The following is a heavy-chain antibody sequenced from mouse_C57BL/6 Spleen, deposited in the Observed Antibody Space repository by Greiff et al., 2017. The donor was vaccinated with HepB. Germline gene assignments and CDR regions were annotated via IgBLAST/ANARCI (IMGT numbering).Heavy chain of an antibody. D-gene: IGHD2-12*01. J-gene: IGHJ4*01. Sequence: VQLQQSGAELARPGASVKLSCKASGYTFTSYGISWVKQRTGQGLEWIGEIYPRSGNTYYNEKFKGKATLTADKSSSTAYMELRSLTSEDSAVYFCARGENDVGGGYYAMDYWGQGTSVTVSS. V-gene: IGHV1-81*01. CDR2: IYPRSGNT. CDR3: ARGENDVGGGYYAMDY. CDR1: GYTFTSYG.